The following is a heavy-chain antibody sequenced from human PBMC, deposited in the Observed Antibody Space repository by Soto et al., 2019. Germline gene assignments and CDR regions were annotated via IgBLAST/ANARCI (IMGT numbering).Heavy chain of an antibody. V-gene: IGHV3-74*01. Sequence: VQLVESGGGLVQPGGSLRLSCAASGFAFGSYWMHWVRQAPGKGLVWVSRISQDGAIATQADSVKGRFTISRDNAKNTLFLQMISLRADDTAVYYCLRDQRHWNEFADQRGQGTLVTVSS. CDR3: LRDQRHWNEFADQ. CDR1: GFAFGSYW. D-gene: IGHD1-1*01. J-gene: IGHJ4*02. CDR2: ISQDGAIA.